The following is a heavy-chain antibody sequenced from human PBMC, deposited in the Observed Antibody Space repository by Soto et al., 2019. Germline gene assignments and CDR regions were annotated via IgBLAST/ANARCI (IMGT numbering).Heavy chain of an antibody. V-gene: IGHV3-23*01. J-gene: IGHJ4*02. D-gene: IGHD3-10*01. CDR2: ITGSGDDT. Sequence: PGGSLRLSCAASGFAFRSYAMSWVRQAPGKGLEWVSAITGSGDDTYYADSVKGRVTISRDNSKNTLSLVMNRLRAEDTAIYYCTKDRAFYYGTNGPRWGQGTLVTVSS. CDR3: TKDRAFYYGTNGPR. CDR1: GFAFRSYA.